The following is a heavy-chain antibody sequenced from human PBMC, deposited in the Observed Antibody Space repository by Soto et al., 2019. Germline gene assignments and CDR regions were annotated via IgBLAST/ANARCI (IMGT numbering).Heavy chain of an antibody. Sequence: QVQLVQSGAEAKKPGASVKVSCKASGYTFTSYYMHWVRQSPGQGLEWMGIINPSGGSTSYAQKFQGRVTMTRDTSTSTVYMELSSLRSEDTAVYYCARARMVGATIGVFDYWGQGTLVTVSS. J-gene: IGHJ4*02. D-gene: IGHD1-26*01. V-gene: IGHV1-46*01. CDR3: ARARMVGATIGVFDY. CDR1: GYTFTSYY. CDR2: INPSGGST.